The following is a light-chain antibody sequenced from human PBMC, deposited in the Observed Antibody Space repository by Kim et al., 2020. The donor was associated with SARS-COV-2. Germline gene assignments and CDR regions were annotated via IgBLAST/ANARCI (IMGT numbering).Light chain of an antibody. Sequence: APGKPCRITCGGNNIGSKSVHWYQQKPGQAPVLVIYYDSDRPSGIPERFSGSNSGNTATLTISRVEAGDEADYYCQVWDSSSDHVVFGGGTQLTVL. CDR2: YDS. V-gene: IGLV3-21*04. J-gene: IGLJ2*01. CDR3: QVWDSSSDHVV. CDR1: NIGSKS.